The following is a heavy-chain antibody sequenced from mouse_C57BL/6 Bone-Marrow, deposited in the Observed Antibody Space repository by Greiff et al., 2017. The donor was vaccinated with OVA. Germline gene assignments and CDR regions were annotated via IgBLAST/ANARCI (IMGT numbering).Heavy chain of an antibody. CDR3: ARHGYYSRFFDY. J-gene: IGHJ2*01. Sequence: EVKLEESGGDLVKPGGSLKLSCAASGFTFSSYGMSWVRQTPDKRLEWVATISSGGSYTYYPDSVKGRFTISRDNAKNTLYLQMSSLKSEATAMYDSARHGYYSRFFDYGGRGTALTVSS. CDR1: GFTFSSYG. V-gene: IGHV5-6*02. D-gene: IGHD1-1*01. CDR2: ISSGGSYT.